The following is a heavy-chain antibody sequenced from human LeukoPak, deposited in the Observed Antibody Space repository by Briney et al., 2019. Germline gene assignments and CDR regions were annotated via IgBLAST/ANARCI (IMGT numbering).Heavy chain of an antibody. Sequence: PGGSLRLSCAASGFTFSSYAMSWVRHAPGKGLEWVSAISGSGGSTYYADSVKGRFTISRDNSKNTRYLQMNSLRAEDTAVSSCAKEVAEDGYSVFDYWGQGTLVTVSS. J-gene: IGHJ4*02. CDR2: ISGSGGST. CDR1: GFTFSSYA. CDR3: AKEVAEDGYSVFDY. D-gene: IGHD5-24*01. V-gene: IGHV3-23*01.